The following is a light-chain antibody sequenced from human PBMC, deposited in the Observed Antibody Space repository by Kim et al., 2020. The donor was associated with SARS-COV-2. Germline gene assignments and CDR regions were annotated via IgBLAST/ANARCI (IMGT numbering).Light chain of an antibody. CDR1: QTIEMW. V-gene: IGKV1-5*03. CDR3: QHYIRFPYT. CDR2: RAS. Sequence: SASVGDTVTITCRASQTIEMWLAWYQQKPGKAPNLLIYRASSLEGGVPSRFSGSGSGTESTLTISSLQPDDFATYYCQHYIRFPYTFGQGTKLEI. J-gene: IGKJ2*01.